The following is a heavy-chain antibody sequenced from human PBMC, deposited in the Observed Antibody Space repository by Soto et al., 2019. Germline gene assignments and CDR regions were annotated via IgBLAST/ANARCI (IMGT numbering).Heavy chain of an antibody. CDR2: IWYDGSNK. CDR1: GFTFSSYG. CDR3: ARDALGSAGWFDP. V-gene: IGHV3-33*01. J-gene: IGHJ5*02. Sequence: RLSCAASGFTFSSYGMHWVRQAPGKGLEWVAVIWYDGSNKYYADSVKGRFTISRDNSKNTLYLQMNSLRAEDTAVYYCARDALGSAGWFDPWGQGTLVTVSS. D-gene: IGHD3-16*01.